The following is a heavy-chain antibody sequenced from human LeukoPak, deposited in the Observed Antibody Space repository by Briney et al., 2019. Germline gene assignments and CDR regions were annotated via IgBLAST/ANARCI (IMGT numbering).Heavy chain of an antibody. Sequence: SETLSLTCTVSGGSVSSSSYFWSWIRQPPGKGLEWIGYIYYSGSTYYNPSLKSRVTISVDTSKNQFSLKLSSVTAADTAVYYCARDTSDYVIDYWGQGTLVTVSS. CDR3: ARDTSDYVIDY. D-gene: IGHD4-17*01. J-gene: IGHJ4*02. CDR2: IYYSGST. V-gene: IGHV4-30-4*01. CDR1: GGSVSSSSYF.